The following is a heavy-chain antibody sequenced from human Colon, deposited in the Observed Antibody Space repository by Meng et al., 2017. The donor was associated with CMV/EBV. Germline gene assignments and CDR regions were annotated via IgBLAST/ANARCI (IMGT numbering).Heavy chain of an antibody. J-gene: IGHJ4*02. CDR3: AKDGKEPYDYVWGSHQDF. D-gene: IGHD3-16*01. V-gene: IGHV3-30*18. CDR1: TFSTYA. CDR2: VSNDGTKK. Sequence: TFSTYAMHWVRKAPGKGLEWVAVVSNDGTKKYYADSVKGRFTISRDNSKNTLYLQMNSLRTEDTAVFHCAKDGKEPYDYVWGSHQDFWGQGTLVTVSS.